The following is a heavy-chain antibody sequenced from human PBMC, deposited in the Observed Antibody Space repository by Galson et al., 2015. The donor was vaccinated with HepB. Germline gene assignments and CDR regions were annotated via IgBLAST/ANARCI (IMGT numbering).Heavy chain of an antibody. J-gene: IGHJ4*02. CDR1: GFTVSSNY. CDR3: ARGGSGPAYCGGDCYTPFDY. D-gene: IGHD2-21*02. Sequence: SLRLSCAASGFTVSSNYMSWVRQAPGKGLEWVSVIYSGGSTYYADSVKGRFTISRDNSKNTLYLQMNSLRAEDTAVYYCARGGSGPAYCGGDCYTPFDYWGQGTLVTVSS. CDR2: IYSGGST. V-gene: IGHV3-53*01.